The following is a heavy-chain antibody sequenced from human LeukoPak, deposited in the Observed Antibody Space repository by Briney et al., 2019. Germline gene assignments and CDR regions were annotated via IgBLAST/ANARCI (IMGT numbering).Heavy chain of an antibody. CDR3: AILSCCHNSGDY. J-gene: IGHJ4*02. D-gene: IGHD2-2*01. CDR1: GFTFSSYG. Sequence: GGSLRLSCAASGFTFSSYGMHWVRQAPGKGLEWVAVISYDGSNKYYADSVKGRFTISRDNSKNTLYLQMNSLRAEDTAVYYCAILSCCHNSGDYWGQGTLVTVSS. V-gene: IGHV3-30*03. CDR2: ISYDGSNK.